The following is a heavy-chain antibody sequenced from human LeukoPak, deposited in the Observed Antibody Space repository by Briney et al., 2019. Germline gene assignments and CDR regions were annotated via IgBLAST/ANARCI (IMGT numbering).Heavy chain of an antibody. D-gene: IGHD5-18*01. J-gene: IGHJ6*03. CDR2: IIPIFGTA. Sequence: SVKVSCKASGGTFSSYTISWVRQAPGQGLEWMGGIIPIFGTANYAQKFKGRVTITTDESTSTAYMELSSLRSEDTAVYYCARAPAMVDSYYYYYMDVWGKGTTVTVSS. CDR3: ARAPAMVDSYYYYYMDV. CDR1: GGTFSSYT. V-gene: IGHV1-69*05.